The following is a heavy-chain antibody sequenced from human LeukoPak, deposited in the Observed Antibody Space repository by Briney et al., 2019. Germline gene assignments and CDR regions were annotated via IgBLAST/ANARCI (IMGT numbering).Heavy chain of an antibody. CDR3: ARTKVVPAATIDY. D-gene: IGHD2-2*01. V-gene: IGHV5-51*01. CDR1: GYSFTSYW. Sequence: GESLKISCRGSGYSFTSYWIGWVRQMPGKGLEWMGIIYPGDSDTRYSPSFQGQVTISADKSISTAYLQWSSLKASDTAMYYCARTKVVPAATIDYWGQGTLVTVSS. J-gene: IGHJ4*02. CDR2: IYPGDSDT.